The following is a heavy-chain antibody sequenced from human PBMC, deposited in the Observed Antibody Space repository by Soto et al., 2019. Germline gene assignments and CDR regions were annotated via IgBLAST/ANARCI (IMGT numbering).Heavy chain of an antibody. Sequence: PSETLSLTCTVSGGSISRYYWSWIRQPPGKGLEWIGYIYYSGGTNYNPSLKSRVTISVDTSKNQFSLKLSSVTAADTAVYYCARVSVDILTGYYYGMDVWGQGTTVTVSS. CDR1: GGSISRYY. J-gene: IGHJ6*02. D-gene: IGHD3-9*01. CDR3: ARVSVDILTGYYYGMDV. V-gene: IGHV4-59*08. CDR2: IYYSGGT.